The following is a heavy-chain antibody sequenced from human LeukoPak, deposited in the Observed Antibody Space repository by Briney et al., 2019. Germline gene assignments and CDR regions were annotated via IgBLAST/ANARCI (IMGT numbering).Heavy chain of an antibody. J-gene: IGHJ5*02. V-gene: IGHV3-30*19. CDR2: ISYDGSNK. Sequence: PGGSLRLSCAASGFTFSSYGMHWVRQAPGKGLEWVAVISYDGSNKYYADSVKGRFTISRDNSKNTLYLQMNSLRAEDTAVYYCARALRTWFDPWGQGTLVTVSS. CDR3: ARALRTWFDP. CDR1: GFTFSSYG.